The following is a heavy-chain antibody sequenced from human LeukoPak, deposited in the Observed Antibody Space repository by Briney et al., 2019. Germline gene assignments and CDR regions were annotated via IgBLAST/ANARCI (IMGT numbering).Heavy chain of an antibody. CDR3: ARAGGGGRLYFDS. D-gene: IGHD4-23*01. CDR1: GFTVSSNY. Sequence: GGSLRLSCAASGFTVSSNYMSWVRQAPGKGLEWVSVTSSGISTYYADSVKGRFTISRDNSKNTLYLQMISLRAEDTAVYYCARAGGGGRLYFDSWGQGTLVTVSS. V-gene: IGHV3-53*01. J-gene: IGHJ4*02. CDR2: TSSGIST.